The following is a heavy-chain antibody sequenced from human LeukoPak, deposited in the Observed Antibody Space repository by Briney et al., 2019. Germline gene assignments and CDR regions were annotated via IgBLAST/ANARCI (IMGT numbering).Heavy chain of an antibody. D-gene: IGHD5-18*01. J-gene: IGHJ4*02. CDR2: ISVSGGST. CDR1: GCTFSSYA. V-gene: IGHV3-23*01. Sequence: GGSLRLSCAASGCTFSSYAMSWVRQAPGKVMEWASAISVSGGSTYYADSVKGRFTISRDNSKNTLYLQMNSLRAEDTAVYYCAKDLSTTWIQLWSPFDYWGQGTLVTVSS. CDR3: AKDLSTTWIQLWSPFDY.